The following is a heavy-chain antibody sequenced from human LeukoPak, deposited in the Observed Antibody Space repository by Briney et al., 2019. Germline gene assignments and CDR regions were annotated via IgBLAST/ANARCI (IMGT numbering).Heavy chain of an antibody. Sequence: PGGSLRLSCAASGFTFSYYGMHWVRQAPGKGLEWVAGIRYDGSNQYYADSVKGRFTISRDNPRNTLYLQMNSLRAEDTAVYYCARDDCSSTTCCAYWGQGTLVTVSS. V-gene: IGHV3-33*01. CDR2: IRYDGSNQ. CDR3: ARDDCSSTTCCAY. D-gene: IGHD2-2*01. J-gene: IGHJ4*02. CDR1: GFTFSYYG.